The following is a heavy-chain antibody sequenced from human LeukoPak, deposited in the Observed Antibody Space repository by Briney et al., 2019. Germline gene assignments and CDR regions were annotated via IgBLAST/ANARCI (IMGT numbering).Heavy chain of an antibody. CDR2: ISGSGGST. CDR3: AKGSQSIAVAGTPFDY. J-gene: IGHJ4*02. V-gene: IGHV3-23*01. CDR1: GFTFGGYS. D-gene: IGHD6-19*01. Sequence: PGGSLRLSCAASGFTFGGYSMTWVRQAPGKGLEWVSAISGSGGSTYYADSVKGRFTISRDNSKNTLYLQMNSLRAEDTAVYYCAKGSQSIAVAGTPFDYWGQGTLVTVSS.